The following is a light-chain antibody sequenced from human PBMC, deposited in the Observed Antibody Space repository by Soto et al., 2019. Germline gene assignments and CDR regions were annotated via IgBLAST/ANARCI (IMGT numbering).Light chain of an antibody. CDR1: QSVSIH. CDR2: DTS. J-gene: IGKJ3*01. Sequence: EIVLTQSPATLSLSPGERATLSCRASQSVSIHLAWYQQKGGQAPRLLIYDTSNRATGIPARFSGSGSGTDFTLTISSLETEDSAVYYCQQRGNWPQTFGPGTKVDI. V-gene: IGKV3-11*01. CDR3: QQRGNWPQT.